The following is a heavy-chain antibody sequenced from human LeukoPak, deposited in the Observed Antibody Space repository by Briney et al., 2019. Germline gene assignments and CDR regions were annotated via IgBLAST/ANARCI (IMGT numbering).Heavy chain of an antibody. CDR2: IKQGGDEK. CDR3: ARDGSSGSNPIPLDY. V-gene: IGHV3-7*01. J-gene: IGHJ4*02. D-gene: IGHD3-22*01. CDR1: GFTFSSYW. Sequence: GGSLRLSCAASGFTFSSYWMSWVRQAPGKGLERVANIKQGGDEKYYVDSVKGRFTISRDNAKNSLYLQMNSLRAEDTAVYYCARDGSSGSNPIPLDYWGQGTLVTVSS.